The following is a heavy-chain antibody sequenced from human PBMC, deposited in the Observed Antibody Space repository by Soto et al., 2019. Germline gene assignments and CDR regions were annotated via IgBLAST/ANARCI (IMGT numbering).Heavy chain of an antibody. Sequence: GASVKVSCKASGYTFNTYGISWVRQAPGMGLEWVAVIESGGTAHYADSVKGRFTISRDNPNNIIYLQLHTLRAEDTAVYYCAKDLGPLKLLNYVFYGLDVWGQGTTVTVSS. V-gene: IGHV3-23*03. CDR2: IESGGTA. CDR3: AKDLGPLKLLNYVFYGLDV. D-gene: IGHD2-21*02. CDR1: GYTFNTYG. J-gene: IGHJ6*02.